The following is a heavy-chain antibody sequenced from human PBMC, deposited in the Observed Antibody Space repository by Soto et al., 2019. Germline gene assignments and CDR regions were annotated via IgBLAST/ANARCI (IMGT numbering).Heavy chain of an antibody. V-gene: IGHV4-34*01. CDR3: ARSPGAAAGRPAPYLDY. CDR2: INHSGST. J-gene: IGHJ4*02. Sequence: QVQLQQWGTGLLKPSETLSLTCAVYGGSFSGYYWSWIRQPPGKGLEWIGEINHSGSTNYNPSLKGRVTLSAEPSTTQFSLKLMSVTAPGTAVYDCARSPGAAAGRPAPYLDYWGQGTLVTVSS. CDR1: GGSFSGYY. D-gene: IGHD6-13*01.